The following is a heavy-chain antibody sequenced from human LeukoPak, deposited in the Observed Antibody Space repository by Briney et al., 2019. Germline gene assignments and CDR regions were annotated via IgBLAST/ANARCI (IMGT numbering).Heavy chain of an antibody. CDR2: ISAYNGNT. J-gene: IGHJ5*02. CDR3: ARDSRYCSGGSCYPNWFDP. V-gene: IGHV1-18*04. Sequence: ASVKVSCKASGYTFTSYGISWVRQAPGQGLEWMGWISAYNGNTNYAQKLQGRVTMTTDTSTSTAYMELRSLRSDDTAVYYCARDSRYCSGGSCYPNWFDPWGQGTLVTVSS. CDR1: GYTFTSYG. D-gene: IGHD2-15*01.